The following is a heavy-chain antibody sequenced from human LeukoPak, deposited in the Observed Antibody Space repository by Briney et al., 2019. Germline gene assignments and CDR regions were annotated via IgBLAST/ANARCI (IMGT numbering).Heavy chain of an antibody. Sequence: GGSLRLSCAASGFTFSSYWMSWVRQAPGKGLEWVANIKQDGSEKYYVDSVKGRFTISRDNANNSLYLQMNSLRAEDTAVYYCAIGGYSSGWYYFDYWGQGTLVAPSS. D-gene: IGHD6-19*01. CDR1: GFTFSSYW. CDR2: IKQDGSEK. J-gene: IGHJ4*02. V-gene: IGHV3-7*01. CDR3: AIGGYSSGWYYFDY.